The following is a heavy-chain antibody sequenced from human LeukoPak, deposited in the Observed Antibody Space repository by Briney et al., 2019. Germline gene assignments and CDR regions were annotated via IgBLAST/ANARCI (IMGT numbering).Heavy chain of an antibody. CDR3: ARVDIAAPTGGYFDY. CDR2: IIPILGIA. CDR1: GXTFSSYA. D-gene: IGHD6-6*01. J-gene: IGHJ4*02. Sequence: VKVSCKASGXTFSSYAISWVRQAPGQGLEWMGRIIPILGIANYAQKFQGRVTITADKSTSTAYMELSSLRSEDTAVYYCARVDIAAPTGGYFDYWGQGTLVTVSS. V-gene: IGHV1-69*04.